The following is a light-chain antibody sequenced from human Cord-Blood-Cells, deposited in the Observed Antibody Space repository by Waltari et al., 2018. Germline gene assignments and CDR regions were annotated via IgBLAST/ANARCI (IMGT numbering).Light chain of an antibody. J-gene: IGLJ1*01. Sequence: QSVLTQPPSVSGAPGQRVTISCTGSSSNIVAGYDVNWYQQLPGTAPKLLIYCNGNRPSGVPDRFSGSKSGTSASLAITGLQAEDEADYYCQSYNSSLSGYVFGTGTKVTVL. V-gene: IGLV1-40*01. CDR1: SSNIVAGYD. CDR3: QSYNSSLSGYV. CDR2: CNG.